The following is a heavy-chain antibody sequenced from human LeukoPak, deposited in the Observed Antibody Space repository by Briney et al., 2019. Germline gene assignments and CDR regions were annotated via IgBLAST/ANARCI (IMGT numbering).Heavy chain of an antibody. CDR2: MDPNRGNT. D-gene: IGHD6-13*01. J-gene: IGHJ4*02. V-gene: IGHV1-8*01. CDR3: ARGLRREQQLLRAFDD. CDR1: GYTFTSYD. Sequence: ASVKVSCKASGYTFTSYDINWVRQATEQGLELMGWMDPNRGNTGYAQKVQGRVSITSNTSISTAYMELSSLRSEDTAVYYCARGLRREQQLLRAFDDWGQGTLVTVSS.